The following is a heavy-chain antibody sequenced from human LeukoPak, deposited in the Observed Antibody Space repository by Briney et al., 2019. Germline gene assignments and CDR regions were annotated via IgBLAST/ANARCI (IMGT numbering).Heavy chain of an antibody. J-gene: IGHJ4*02. Sequence: GGSLRLSCAASGFTFSNYGIHWVRQAPGKGLEGVAFIWYDGTNKYYADSVKGRFIISRDNSKSTVYLQMNSLRTEDTAVYYCVKRGGDYGFDYWGQGALVTVSS. CDR3: VKRGGDYGFDY. CDR2: IWYDGTNK. D-gene: IGHD4-17*01. CDR1: GFTFSNYG. V-gene: IGHV3-30*02.